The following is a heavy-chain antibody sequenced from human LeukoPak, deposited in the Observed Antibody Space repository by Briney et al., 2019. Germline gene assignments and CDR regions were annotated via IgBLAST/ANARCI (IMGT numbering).Heavy chain of an antibody. D-gene: IGHD3-10*01. CDR1: GGSISSGDYY. CDR2: IYYSGST. J-gene: IGHJ6*02. V-gene: IGHV4-30-4*01. CDR3: ARDGLEYYGSGTKYYYYGMDV. Sequence: SETLSLTCTVSGGSISSGDYYWSWIRQPPGKGLEWIGYIYYSGSTYYNPSLKSRVTISVDTSKNQFSQKLSSVTAADTAVYYCARDGLEYYGSGTKYYYYGMDVWGQGTTVTVSS.